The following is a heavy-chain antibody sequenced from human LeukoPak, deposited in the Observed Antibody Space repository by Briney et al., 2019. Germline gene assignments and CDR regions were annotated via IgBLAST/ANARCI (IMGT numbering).Heavy chain of an antibody. CDR2: ISYHGSNK. D-gene: IGHD2-21*02. CDR1: GFTFSNYG. CDR3: GKGVKWYCGVDCYEYCFDY. J-gene: IGHJ4*02. V-gene: IGHV3-30*18. Sequence: PGRSLRLSCAASGFTFSNYGMHWVRQAPGKGLEWVALISYHGSNKYYADSVKGRFTISRDNSKNTLYLQMNSLGAEDTAVYYCGKGVKWYCGVDCYEYCFDYWGQGTLVTVSS.